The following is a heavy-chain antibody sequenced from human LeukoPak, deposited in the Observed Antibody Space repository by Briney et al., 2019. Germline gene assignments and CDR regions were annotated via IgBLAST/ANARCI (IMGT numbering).Heavy chain of an antibody. CDR2: IRYDGSNK. V-gene: IGHV3-30*02. J-gene: IGHJ5*02. CDR3: AKDPTSSWRFDP. Sequence: GGSLRLSCAASGFTFSSYGMHWVRQAPGKGLEWVAFIRYDGSNKYYADSVKGRFTISRDNSKNTLYLQMNSLRAEDTAVYFCAKDPTSSWRFDPWGQGTLVTVSS. D-gene: IGHD6-13*01. CDR1: GFTFSSYG.